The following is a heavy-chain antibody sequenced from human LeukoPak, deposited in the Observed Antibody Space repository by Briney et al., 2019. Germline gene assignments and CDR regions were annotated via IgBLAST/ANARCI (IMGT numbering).Heavy chain of an antibody. CDR1: GGTFSSYA. CDR3: ARSIVVVVAAGAYYYYGMDV. Sequence: SVKVSCKASGGTFSSYAISWVRQAPGQGLEWMGGIIPIFGTANYAQKFQGRVTITADESTSTAYMELSGLRSEDTAVYYCARSIVVVVAAGAYYYYGMDVWGKGTTVTVSS. CDR2: IIPIFGTA. D-gene: IGHD2-15*01. V-gene: IGHV1-69*01. J-gene: IGHJ6*04.